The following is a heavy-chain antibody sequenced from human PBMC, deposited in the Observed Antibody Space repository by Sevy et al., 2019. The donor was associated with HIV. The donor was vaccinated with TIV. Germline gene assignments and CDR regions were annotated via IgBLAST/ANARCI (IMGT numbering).Heavy chain of an antibody. V-gene: IGHV3-48*02. Sequence: GGSLRLSCAASGFTFSSYSMNWVRQAPGKGLEWVSYISSSSSTIYYADSVKGRFTISRDNAKNSLYLQMNSLRDEDTAVYYCARVDIVGATKLHPTLDYWGQGTLVTVSS. CDR2: ISSSSSTI. J-gene: IGHJ4*02. CDR3: ARVDIVGATKLHPTLDY. D-gene: IGHD1-26*01. CDR1: GFTFSSYS.